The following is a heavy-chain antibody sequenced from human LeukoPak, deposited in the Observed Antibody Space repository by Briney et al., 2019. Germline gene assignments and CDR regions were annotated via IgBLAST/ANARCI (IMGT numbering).Heavy chain of an antibody. CDR1: DYTFTSYG. Sequence: GASVKVSCKASDYTFTSYGISWVRQAPGQGLEWMGWISAYNGNTNYAQKLQGRVTMTTDTSTSTAYMELRSLRSDDTAVYYCARFRYCTNGVCYHPRKYYMDVWGKGTTVTVSS. V-gene: IGHV1-18*01. J-gene: IGHJ6*03. CDR2: ISAYNGNT. D-gene: IGHD2-8*01. CDR3: ARFRYCTNGVCYHPRKYYMDV.